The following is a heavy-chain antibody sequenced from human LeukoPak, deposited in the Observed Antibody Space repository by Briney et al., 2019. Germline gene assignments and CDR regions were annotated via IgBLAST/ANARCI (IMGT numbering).Heavy chain of an antibody. Sequence: PGGSLRLSCAASGFTFSSYGMHWVRQAPGKGLEWVAVISYDGSNKYYADSVKGRFTISRDNSKNTLYLQMNSLRAEDTAVYYCARQGCSSTSCYGNWFDPWGQGTLVTVSS. D-gene: IGHD2-2*01. CDR3: ARQGCSSTSCYGNWFDP. CDR1: GFTFSSYG. CDR2: ISYDGSNK. V-gene: IGHV3-30*03. J-gene: IGHJ5*02.